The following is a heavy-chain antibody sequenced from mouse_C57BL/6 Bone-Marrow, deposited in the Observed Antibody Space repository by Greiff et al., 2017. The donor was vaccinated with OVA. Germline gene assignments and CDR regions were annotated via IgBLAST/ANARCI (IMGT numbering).Heavy chain of an antibody. CDR2: ISGGGGNT. Sequence: EVQGVESGGGLVKPGGSLKLSCAASGFTFSSYTMSWVRQTPEKRLEWVATISGGGGNTYYPDSVKGRFTISRDNAKNTLYRQMSSLRSEDTTLYYCARQKGFDYWGQGTTLTVSS. CDR3: ARQKGFDY. J-gene: IGHJ2*01. CDR1: GFTFSSYT. V-gene: IGHV5-9*01.